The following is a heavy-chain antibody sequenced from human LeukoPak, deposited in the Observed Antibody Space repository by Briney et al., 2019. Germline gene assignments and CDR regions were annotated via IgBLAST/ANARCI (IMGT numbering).Heavy chain of an antibody. Sequence: GGSLRLSCAASGFSFSIYGMSWVRQAPGKGLEWVSVIYSGGSTYYADSVKGRFTISRDNSKNTLYLQMNSLRAEDTAVYYCARDQSRWLVRHAFDIWGQGTMVTVSS. D-gene: IGHD6-19*01. J-gene: IGHJ3*02. CDR3: ARDQSRWLVRHAFDI. V-gene: IGHV3-66*01. CDR2: IYSGGST. CDR1: GFSFSIYG.